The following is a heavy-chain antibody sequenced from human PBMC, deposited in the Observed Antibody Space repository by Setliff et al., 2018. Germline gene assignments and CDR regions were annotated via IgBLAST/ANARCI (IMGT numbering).Heavy chain of an antibody. V-gene: IGHV3-23*01. CDR3: AKGRALYNSGWNLHDY. CDR2: ISPSGDVT. CDR1: GFAFSDYA. Sequence: GGSLRLSCAASGFAFSDYAMSWVRLAPGRGLEWVSGISPSGDVTLYADSVKGRFTIFRDNSKNTLSLQMSGLRAEDTAIYYCAKGRALYNSGWNLHDYWGQGTLVTSPQ. D-gene: IGHD6-19*01. J-gene: IGHJ4*02.